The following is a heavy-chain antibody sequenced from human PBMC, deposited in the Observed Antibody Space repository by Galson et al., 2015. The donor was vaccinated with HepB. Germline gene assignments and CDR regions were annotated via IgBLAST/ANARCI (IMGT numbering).Heavy chain of an antibody. D-gene: IGHD3-22*01. V-gene: IGHV1-2*06. CDR2: INPNSGGT. Sequence: SVKVSCKASGYTFTSYYMHWVRQAPGQGLEWMGRINPNSGGTNYAQKFQGRVTMTRDTSISTAYMELSRLRSDDTAVYYCARGSYYDSSGFFDWGQGTLVTVSS. CDR3: ARGSYYDSSGFFD. CDR1: GYTFTSYY. J-gene: IGHJ4*02.